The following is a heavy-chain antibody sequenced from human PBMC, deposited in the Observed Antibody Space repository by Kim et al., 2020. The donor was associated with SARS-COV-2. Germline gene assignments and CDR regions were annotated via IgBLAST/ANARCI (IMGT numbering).Heavy chain of an antibody. Sequence: CYAGSVKGRFTITRDNSKNTLYLQMNSLRAEDTAVYYCAVNDYYECTFRNWGQGTLVTVSS. J-gene: IGHJ4*02. V-gene: IGHV3-23*01. D-gene: IGHD3-22*01. CDR3: AVNDYYECTFRN.